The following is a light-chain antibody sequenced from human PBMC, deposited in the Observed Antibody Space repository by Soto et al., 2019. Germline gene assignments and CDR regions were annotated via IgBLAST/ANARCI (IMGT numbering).Light chain of an antibody. J-gene: IGKJ4*01. CDR3: QQRSTPLT. V-gene: IGKV3-11*01. CDR1: QSVSSY. Sequence: EIVLTQSPATLSLSPGERATLSCRASQSVSSYLAWYQQKPGQAPRLLIYDASNRATGIPARFSGSGSGTDFTLTISSLEPEDFAVYYCQQRSTPLTFGGGTKVKIK. CDR2: DAS.